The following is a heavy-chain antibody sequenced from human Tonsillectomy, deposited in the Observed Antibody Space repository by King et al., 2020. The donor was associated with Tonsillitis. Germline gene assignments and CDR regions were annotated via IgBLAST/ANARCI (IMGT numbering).Heavy chain of an antibody. CDR2: ISSSSSYI. V-gene: IGHV3-21*01. CDR3: ARGPSIAAAGTKNY. D-gene: IGHD6-13*01. Sequence: VQLVESGGGLVKPGGSLRLSCAASGFTFSSYSMNWVRQAPGKGLEWVSSISSSSSYIYYADSVKGRFTISRDNAKNSLYLQMNSLRAEDTAVYYCARGPSIAAAGTKNYWGQGTLVTVSS. CDR1: GFTFSSYS. J-gene: IGHJ4*02.